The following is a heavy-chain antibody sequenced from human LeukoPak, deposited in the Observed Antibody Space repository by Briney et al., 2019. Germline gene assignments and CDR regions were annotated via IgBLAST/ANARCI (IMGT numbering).Heavy chain of an antibody. J-gene: IGHJ4*02. CDR1: GYNFTTYW. CDR2: IYPGESDS. Sequence: GESLKISCKGSGYNFTTYWIGWVRQMPGKGLEWMGIIYPGESDSRYSPSFQGQVTISADKSISTAYLHLSSLKASDTATYYRARLTWGSYRFGDYWGQGTLVTVSS. D-gene: IGHD3-16*02. CDR3: ARLTWGSYRFGDY. V-gene: IGHV5-51*01.